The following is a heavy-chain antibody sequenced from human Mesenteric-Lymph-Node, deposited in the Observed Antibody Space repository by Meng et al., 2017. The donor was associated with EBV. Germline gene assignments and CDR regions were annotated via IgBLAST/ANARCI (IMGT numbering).Heavy chain of an antibody. CDR1: STGSANY. J-gene: IGHJ4*02. CDR2: IYYSGNT. D-gene: IGHD5-12*01. CDR3: ARLIYSGNNYPTVFDY. Sequence: HQEGSCPGPVTPSEPLSLTCPVASTGSANYWGWIRQPPGKGLEWVGYIYYSGNTYYNPSLKSRLTMSIDTSNGQFSLKLASVTAADTAVYYCARLIYSGNNYPTVFDYWGQGTLVTVSS. V-gene: IGHV4-30-4*01.